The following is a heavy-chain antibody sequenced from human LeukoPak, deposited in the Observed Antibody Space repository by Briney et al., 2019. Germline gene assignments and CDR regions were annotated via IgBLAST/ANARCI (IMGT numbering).Heavy chain of an antibody. CDR1: GFTFSAYE. J-gene: IGHJ6*03. D-gene: IGHD6-19*01. CDR2: IGSSGSTL. Sequence: PSGGSLRLSCAASGFTFSAYEMNWVRQAPGKGLEWVSYIGSSGSTLYYADSVKGRFTISRDNAKNSLYMQMESLRDEDTAIYYCARDRGMSSGWPKYYYYYYMDVWGKGTTVTISS. CDR3: ARDRGMSSGWPKYYYYYYMDV. V-gene: IGHV3-48*03.